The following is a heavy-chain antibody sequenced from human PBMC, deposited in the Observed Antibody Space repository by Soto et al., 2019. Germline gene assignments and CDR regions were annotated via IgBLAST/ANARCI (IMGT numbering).Heavy chain of an antibody. CDR3: ASFIDGDSGDF. Sequence: EVQLVESGGGLVKPGGSLRLSCAASGFTFSDDGMNWVRQAPGKGLEWVAFISRSGTSINYADSVKGRFTISRDNAKNSLSLQMNSLRAEDTAVYYCASFIDGDSGDFWGQGTLVTVSS. V-gene: IGHV3-21*01. J-gene: IGHJ4*02. CDR1: GFTFSDDG. CDR2: ISRSGTSI. D-gene: IGHD4-17*01.